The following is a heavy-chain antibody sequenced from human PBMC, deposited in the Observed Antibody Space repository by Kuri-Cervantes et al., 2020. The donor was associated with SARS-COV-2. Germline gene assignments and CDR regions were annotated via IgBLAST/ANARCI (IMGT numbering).Heavy chain of an antibody. CDR3: ARDASPGIAARPAGLDY. D-gene: IGHD6-6*01. CDR2: ISSSGSTI. Sequence: LSLTCAASGFTFSDYYMSWIRQAPGKGLEWVSYISSSGSTIYYADSVKGRFTISRDNAKNSLYLQMNSLRAEDTAVYYCARDASPGIAARPAGLDYWGQGTLVTVSS. J-gene: IGHJ4*02. CDR1: GFTFSDYY. V-gene: IGHV3-11*04.